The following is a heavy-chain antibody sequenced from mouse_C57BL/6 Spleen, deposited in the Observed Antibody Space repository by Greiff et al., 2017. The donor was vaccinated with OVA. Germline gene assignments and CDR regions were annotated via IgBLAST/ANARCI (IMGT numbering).Heavy chain of an antibody. D-gene: IGHD4-1*01. CDR1: GYSITSGYY. J-gene: IGHJ2*01. Sequence: EVKVEESGPGLVKPSQSLSLTCSVTGYSITSGYYWNWIRQFPGNKLEWMGYISYDGSNNYNPSLKNRISITRDTSKKQFFLKLNSVTTEDTATYYCARGETGTFFDYWGQGTTLTVSS. CDR2: ISYDGSN. CDR3: ARGETGTFFDY. V-gene: IGHV3-6*01.